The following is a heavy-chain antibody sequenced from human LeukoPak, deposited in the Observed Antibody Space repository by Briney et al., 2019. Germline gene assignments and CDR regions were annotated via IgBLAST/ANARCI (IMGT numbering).Heavy chain of an antibody. Sequence: GGSLRLSCAASGSTVSSNYMSWVREAPGKGLEWVSVSYSGGSTYYADSVKGRLIISRDNSKNTLYLQMNSLRAEDTAVYYCARHIAVVTPDIRYYYYMDVWGKGTTVTISS. J-gene: IGHJ6*03. D-gene: IGHD4-23*01. V-gene: IGHV3-66*04. CDR1: GSTVSSNY. CDR2: SYSGGST. CDR3: ARHIAVVTPDIRYYYYMDV.